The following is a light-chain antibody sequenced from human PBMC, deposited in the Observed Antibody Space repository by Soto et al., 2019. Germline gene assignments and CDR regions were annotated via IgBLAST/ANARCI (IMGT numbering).Light chain of an antibody. J-gene: IGLJ1*01. V-gene: IGLV2-11*01. CDR1: SSDVGGYNF. CDR3: CSYAGSYTYV. CDR2: NVI. Sequence: QTVLTQPRSVSGSPGQSVTISCTRTSSDVGGYNFVSWYQHHPGKAPKLIIYNVIQRPSGVPDRFSASKYDNTASLTISGLQAEDEADYYCCSYAGSYTYVFGTGTKVTVL.